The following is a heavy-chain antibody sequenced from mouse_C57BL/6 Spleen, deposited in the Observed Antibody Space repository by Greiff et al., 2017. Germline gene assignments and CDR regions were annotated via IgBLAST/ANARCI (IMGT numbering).Heavy chain of an antibody. CDR3: ASDYAYAMDY. V-gene: IGHV1-19*01. CDR2: INPYNGGT. Sequence: EVQLQQSGPVLVKPGASVKMSCKASGYTFTDYYMNWVKQSHGKSLEWIGVINPYNGGTSYNQKFKGKATLTVDKSSSTAYMELNSLTSEDSAVYYCASDYAYAMDYWGQGTSVTVSS. CDR1: GYTFTDYY. J-gene: IGHJ4*01. D-gene: IGHD2-4*01.